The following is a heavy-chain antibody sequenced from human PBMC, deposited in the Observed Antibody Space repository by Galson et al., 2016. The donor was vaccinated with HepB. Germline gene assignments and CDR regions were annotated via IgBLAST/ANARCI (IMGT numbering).Heavy chain of an antibody. CDR2: IASNRRTI. Sequence: SLRLSCAASGFTFSDYSMNWVRQAPGKGLEWASYIASNRRTIYYADSARGRFTISRDNAKNSLYLQMNSLRDEDTAVYYCARDGRRGYGIDVWGQGTTVTVSS. CDR1: GFTFSDYS. V-gene: IGHV3-48*02. CDR3: ARDGRRGYGIDV. J-gene: IGHJ6*02.